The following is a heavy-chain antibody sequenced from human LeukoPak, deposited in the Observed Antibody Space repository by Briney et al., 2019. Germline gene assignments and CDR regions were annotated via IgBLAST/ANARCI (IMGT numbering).Heavy chain of an antibody. J-gene: IGHJ4*02. CDR1: GYTFIGYY. V-gene: IGHV1-2*02. D-gene: IGHD3-10*01. CDR2: IKPSSGGT. Sequence: ASVKVSRKASGYTFIGYYIHWVRQAPGQGPEWMGWIKPSSGGTNYAQKLQGRVTMTRDTSISTAYMELSRLGSDDTAVYYCARDLKVRGPVDYWGQGSLVTVSS. CDR3: ARDLKVRGPVDY.